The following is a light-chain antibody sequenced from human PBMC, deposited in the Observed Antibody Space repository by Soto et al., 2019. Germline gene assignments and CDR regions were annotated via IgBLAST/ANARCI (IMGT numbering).Light chain of an antibody. J-gene: IGLJ2*01. CDR3: SSYRSSSTPVI. CDR1: SSDVGGYNY. Sequence: QSVLTQPASVSGSPGQSITISCTGTSSDVGGYNYVSWYQQYPGKAPKLMIYEVSNRPSGVSNRFSGSKSGNTASLTISGLQAEDEADYYCSSYRSSSTPVIFGGGTKLTVL. V-gene: IGLV2-14*01. CDR2: EVS.